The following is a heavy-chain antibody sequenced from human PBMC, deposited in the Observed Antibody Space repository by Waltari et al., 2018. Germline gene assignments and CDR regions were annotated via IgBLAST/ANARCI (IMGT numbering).Heavy chain of an antibody. V-gene: IGHV4-38-2*02. CDR1: GYPISSGYY. Sequence: QVQLQESGPGLVQPSETLSLTCAVSGYPISSGYYWGWIRQPPGQGREWIGSIYHSGSTYYNPSLKSRVTISVDTSKNQFSLKLSSVTAADTAVYYCARDSVIVPAAISYYYYGMDVWGQGTTVTVSS. J-gene: IGHJ6*02. D-gene: IGHD2-2*02. CDR3: ARDSVIVPAAISYYYYGMDV. CDR2: IYHSGST.